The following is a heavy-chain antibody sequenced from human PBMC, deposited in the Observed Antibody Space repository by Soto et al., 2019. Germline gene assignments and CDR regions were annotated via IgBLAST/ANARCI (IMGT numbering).Heavy chain of an antibody. CDR2: IYYSGST. CDR3: AGSGPAANDAFDI. V-gene: IGHV4-59*01. CDR1: GGSISCYY. J-gene: IGHJ3*02. Sequence: PSETLSLTCTVSGGSISCYYWSWIRQPPGKGLEWIGYIYYSGSTNYNPSLKSRVTISVDTSKNQFSLKLSSVTAADTAVYYCAGSGPAANDAFDIWGQGTMVTVS. D-gene: IGHD2-2*01.